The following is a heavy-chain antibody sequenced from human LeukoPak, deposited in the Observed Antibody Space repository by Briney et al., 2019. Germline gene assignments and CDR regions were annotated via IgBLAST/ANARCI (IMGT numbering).Heavy chain of an antibody. CDR3: AKDSIDY. CDR2: IRYDGSNK. CDR1: GFIFSSFE. V-gene: IGHV3-30*02. Sequence: GGSLRLSCAASGFIFSSFEMNWVRQAPGKGLEWVAFIRYDGSNKYYADSVKGRFTISRDNSKNTLYLQMNSLRAEDTAVYYCAKDSIDYWGQGTLVTVSS. D-gene: IGHD2-2*01. J-gene: IGHJ4*02.